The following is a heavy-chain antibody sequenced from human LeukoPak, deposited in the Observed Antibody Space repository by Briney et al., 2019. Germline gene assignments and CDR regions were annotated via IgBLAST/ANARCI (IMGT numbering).Heavy chain of an antibody. CDR3: AKFKNSGSSRGYFDY. Sequence: GGSLRLSCAASGFTFSSYAMSWVRQAPGKGLEWVSAISGSGGSTYYADSVKGRFTISRDNSKNTLYLQMNSLRAEDTAVYYCAKFKNSGSSRGYFDYWGQGTLVTVSS. D-gene: IGHD1-26*01. V-gene: IGHV3-23*01. CDR1: GFTFSSYA. CDR2: ISGSGGST. J-gene: IGHJ4*02.